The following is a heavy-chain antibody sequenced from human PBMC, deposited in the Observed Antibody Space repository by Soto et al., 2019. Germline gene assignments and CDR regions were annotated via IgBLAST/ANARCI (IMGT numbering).Heavy chain of an antibody. CDR2: INHSGST. J-gene: IGHJ6*02. CDR3: ATGNWQYYYYYGMDV. D-gene: IGHD1-1*01. V-gene: IGHV4-34*01. Sequence: PSETLSLTCAVYGGSFSGYYWSWIRQPPGKGLEWIGEINHSGSTNYNPSLKSRVTISVDTSKNQFSLKLSSVTAADTAVYYCATGNWQYYYYYGMDVWGQGTTVTVSS. CDR1: GGSFSGYY.